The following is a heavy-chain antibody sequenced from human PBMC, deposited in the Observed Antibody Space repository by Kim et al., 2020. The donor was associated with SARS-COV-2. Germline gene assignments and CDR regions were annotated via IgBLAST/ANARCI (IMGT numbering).Heavy chain of an antibody. Sequence: ASVKVSCKASGYTFTIYAVHWVRQAPGQRPEWMGWITADNGNTKYSQKFQGRVTINRDTSASTAYMELSSLRSEDTAVYYCARGEHDYSFDIWGQGTLVTVSS. CDR1: GYTFTIYA. J-gene: IGHJ3*02. CDR2: ITADNGNT. CDR3: ARGEHDYSFDI. V-gene: IGHV1-3*01. D-gene: IGHD3-16*01.